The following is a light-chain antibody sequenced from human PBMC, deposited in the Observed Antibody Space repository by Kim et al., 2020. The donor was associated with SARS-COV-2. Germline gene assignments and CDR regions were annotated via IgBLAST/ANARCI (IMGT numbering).Light chain of an antibody. J-gene: IGLJ2*01. V-gene: IGLV1-40*01. CDR3: QSYDSSRVV. CDR2: GNS. Sequence: QSVLTQPPSVSGAPGQRVTISCTGSSSNIGAGYDVHWYQQLPGTAPKLLIYGNSNRPSGVPDRFSGSKSGTSASLAITGLQAEDEADYYCQSYDSSRVVFVGATQLTVL. CDR1: SSNIGAGYD.